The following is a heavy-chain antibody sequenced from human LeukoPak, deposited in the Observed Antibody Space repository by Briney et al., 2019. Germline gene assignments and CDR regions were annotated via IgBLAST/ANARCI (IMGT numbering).Heavy chain of an antibody. Sequence: GGSLRLSCAASGFTFSSYWMSWVRQAPGKGLEWVANIKQDGSEKYYVDSVKGRFTISRDNAKNSLYLQMNSLRAEDTAVYYCAREGHIVATILDYRGQGTLVTVSS. CDR1: GFTFSSYW. CDR2: IKQDGSEK. J-gene: IGHJ4*02. D-gene: IGHD5-12*01. CDR3: AREGHIVATILDY. V-gene: IGHV3-7*01.